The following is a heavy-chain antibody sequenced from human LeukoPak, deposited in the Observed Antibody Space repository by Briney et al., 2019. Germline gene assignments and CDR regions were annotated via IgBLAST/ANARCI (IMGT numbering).Heavy chain of an antibody. CDR1: GGSFSGYY. J-gene: IGHJ4*02. CDR3: ARGQFCSDIVVVPAASPFDY. V-gene: IGHV4-34*01. Sequence: PSETLSLTCAVYGGSFSGYYWSWIRQPPGKGLGWIGEINHSGSTNYNPSLKSRVTISVDTSKNQFSLKLSSVTAADTAVYYCARGQFCSDIVVVPAASPFDYWGQGTLVTVSS. D-gene: IGHD2-2*01. CDR2: INHSGST.